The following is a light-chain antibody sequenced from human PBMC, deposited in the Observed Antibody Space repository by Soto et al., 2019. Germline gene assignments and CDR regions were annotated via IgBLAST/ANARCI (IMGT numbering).Light chain of an antibody. V-gene: IGKV1-5*03. CDR2: KAS. CDR1: QTISSS. CDR3: QQYDSYSPYT. J-gene: IGKJ2*01. Sequence: DIQMTQFPPTLSASIGDRVTITCRASQTISSSSAWYQQKPGKAPKLLIYKASTLETGVPSRFSGSGSGTEFTLTISSLQPDDFATYYCQQYDSYSPYTFGQGTRLE.